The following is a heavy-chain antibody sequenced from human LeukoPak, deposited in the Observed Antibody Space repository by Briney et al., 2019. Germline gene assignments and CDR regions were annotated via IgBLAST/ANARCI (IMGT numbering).Heavy chain of an antibody. J-gene: IGHJ1*01. CDR2: ISWNSGSI. Sequence: SSGGYYWSWIRQHPGKGLEWVSGISWNSGSIGYADSVKGRFTISRDNAKNSLYLQMNSLRAEDTALYYCAKDGEWELFGYFQHWGQGTLVTVSS. CDR1: SSGGYY. CDR3: AKDGEWELFGYFQH. V-gene: IGHV3-9*01. D-gene: IGHD1-26*01.